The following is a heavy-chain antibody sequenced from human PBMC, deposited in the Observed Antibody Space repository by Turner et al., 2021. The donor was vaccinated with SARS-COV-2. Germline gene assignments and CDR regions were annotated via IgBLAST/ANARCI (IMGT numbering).Heavy chain of an antibody. Sequence: VQLVESGGGVVQPGRSLRLSCAASGFPFSSYGMHWVRQAPGKGLEWVAVISYDGSNKYYADSVKGRFTISRDNSKNTLYLQMNSLRAEDTAVYYCAKGGWYYDILTGSYFDYWGQGTLVTVSS. J-gene: IGHJ4*02. D-gene: IGHD3-9*01. V-gene: IGHV3-30*18. CDR1: GFPFSSYG. CDR2: ISYDGSNK. CDR3: AKGGWYYDILTGSYFDY.